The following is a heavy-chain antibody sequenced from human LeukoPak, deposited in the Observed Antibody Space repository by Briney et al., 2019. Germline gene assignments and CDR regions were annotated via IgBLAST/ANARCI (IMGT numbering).Heavy chain of an antibody. CDR2: ISAYNGNT. CDR1: GYTFTSYG. Sequence: ASVKVSCTASGYTFTSYGISWVRQAPGQGLEWMGWISAYNGNTNYAQKLQGRVTMTTDTSTSTAYMELKSLRSDDTAVYYCARVPLYDDSSPPYYWGQRTLVTVSS. D-gene: IGHD3-22*01. CDR3: ARVPLYDDSSPPYY. J-gene: IGHJ4*02. V-gene: IGHV1-18*01.